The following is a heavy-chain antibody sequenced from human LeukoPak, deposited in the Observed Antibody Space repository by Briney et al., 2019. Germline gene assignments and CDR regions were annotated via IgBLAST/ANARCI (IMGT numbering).Heavy chain of an antibody. CDR3: ARDLHYAFDI. J-gene: IGHJ3*02. CDR2: VGAIGSSTI. V-gene: IGHV3-48*01. Sequence: GGSLRLSCAASGVTFSSYSMNWVRQAPGKGLGWVSYVGAIGSSTISYADSVMGRFTISRDNAKNSVFLQMNSLRAEDTAVYFCARDLHYAFDIWGQGTMVTVSS. CDR1: GVTFSSYS.